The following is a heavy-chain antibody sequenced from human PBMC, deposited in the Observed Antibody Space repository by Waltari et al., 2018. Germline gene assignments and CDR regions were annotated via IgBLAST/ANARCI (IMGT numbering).Heavy chain of an antibody. CDR1: GYSFTNYV. V-gene: IGHV1-18*01. CDR3: ASSLSGSYGESYYYYMDV. D-gene: IGHD3-16*01. Sequence: QVQVVQSGGEVKKPGASVKVSCKASGYSFTNYVITWLRQAPGQGLEWMGWINNYNGNTNYAQELQGRVTMTTDTSTSTAYMELRSLRSDDTAVYYCASSLSGSYGESYYYYMDVWGKGTTVTVSS. J-gene: IGHJ6*03. CDR2: INNYNGNT.